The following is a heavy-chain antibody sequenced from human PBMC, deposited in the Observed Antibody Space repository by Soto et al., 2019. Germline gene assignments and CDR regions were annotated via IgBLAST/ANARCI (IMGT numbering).Heavy chain of an antibody. V-gene: IGHV3-48*01. D-gene: IGHD6-13*01. J-gene: IGHJ4*02. Sequence: EVPLVESGGGLVQPGGSLRLSCAASGFTFSSYSMNWVRQAPGTGLEWVSYISSNSSTIYYADSVKGRFTISRDNAKNSLYLQMNSLRAEDTAVYYCSRYFEIAAGLVDYWGQGTLVTVSS. CDR1: GFTFSSYS. CDR3: SRYFEIAAGLVDY. CDR2: ISSNSSTI.